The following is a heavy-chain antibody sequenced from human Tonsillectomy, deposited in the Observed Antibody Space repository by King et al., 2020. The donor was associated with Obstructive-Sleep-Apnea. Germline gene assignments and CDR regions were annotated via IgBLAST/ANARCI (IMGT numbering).Heavy chain of an antibody. J-gene: IGHJ2*01. Sequence: VQLVQSGGEMKKPGASVKVSCKASGYTFPNYGITWVRQAPGQGLEWMAWISAYNGNSHYAQKFQGRVTMSTDTSTSTAYMELRSLRSDDTAVYYCARDGKDTVVVGWYFDLWGRGTLVTVSS. CDR2: ISAYNGNS. CDR1: GYTFPNYG. D-gene: IGHD2-2*01. V-gene: IGHV1-18*01. CDR3: ARDGKDTVVVGWYFDL.